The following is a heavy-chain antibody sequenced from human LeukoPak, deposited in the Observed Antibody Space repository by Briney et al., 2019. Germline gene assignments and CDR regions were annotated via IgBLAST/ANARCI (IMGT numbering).Heavy chain of an antibody. CDR2: IYTSGST. V-gene: IGHV4-4*07. CDR3: ARRSFPYYDFWSGWYNWFDP. Sequence: TPSETLSLTCTVSGGSISSYYWSWIRQPAGKGLEWIGRIYTSGSTNYNPSLKSRVTMSVDTSKNQFSLKLSSVTAADTAVYYCARRSFPYYDFWSGWYNWFDPWGQGTLVTVSS. J-gene: IGHJ5*02. CDR1: GGSISSYY. D-gene: IGHD3-3*01.